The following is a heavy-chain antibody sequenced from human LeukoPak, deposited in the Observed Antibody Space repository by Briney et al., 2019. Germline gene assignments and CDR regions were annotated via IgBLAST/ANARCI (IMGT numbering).Heavy chain of an antibody. D-gene: IGHD1-26*01. CDR3: AKALFSGSQPDY. Sequence: PGGSLRLSCAASGFTFSSYGMHWVRQAPGKGLEWVAVIWYDGSNKYYADSVKGRFTISRDNSKNTLYLQMNSLRAEDTAVYYCAKALFSGSQPDYWGQGTLVTVSS. V-gene: IGHV3-33*06. CDR2: IWYDGSNK. J-gene: IGHJ4*02. CDR1: GFTFSSYG.